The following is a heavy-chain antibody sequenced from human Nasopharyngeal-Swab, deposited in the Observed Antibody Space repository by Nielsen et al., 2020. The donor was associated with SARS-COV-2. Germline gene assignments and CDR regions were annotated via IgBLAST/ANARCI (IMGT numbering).Heavy chain of an antibody. Sequence: ASVKVSCKASGYTFIGYFMHWVRQAPGQGLEWMGRINPNTGGTNYAQKFQGRVTMTRDTSISTVYMELNSLGSDDTVVYYCARAYGSGSSIDSYYFDYWGQGTLVTVSS. V-gene: IGHV1-2*05. CDR3: ARAYGSGSSIDSYYFDY. CDR1: GYTFIGYF. CDR2: INPNTGGT. J-gene: IGHJ4*02. D-gene: IGHD3-10*01.